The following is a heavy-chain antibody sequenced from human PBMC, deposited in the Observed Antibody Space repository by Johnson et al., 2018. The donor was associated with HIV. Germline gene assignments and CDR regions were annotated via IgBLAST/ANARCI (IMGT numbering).Heavy chain of an antibody. CDR2: ISYDGSNK. D-gene: IGHD2-8*01. Sequence: QVQLVESGGGVVQPGRSLRLSCAASGFTFSSYAMHWVRQAPGKGLEWVAVISYDGSNKYYADSVKGRFTISRDNSKNTLYLQMNSLRAEDTAVYYCARGLNCTNGVGYTWAFDIWGQGTMVTVSS. CDR3: ARGLNCTNGVGYTWAFDI. CDR1: GFTFSSYA. V-gene: IGHV3-30-3*01. J-gene: IGHJ3*02.